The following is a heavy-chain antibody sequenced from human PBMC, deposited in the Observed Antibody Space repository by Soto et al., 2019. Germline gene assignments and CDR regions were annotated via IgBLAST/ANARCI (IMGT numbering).Heavy chain of an antibody. Sequence: PGGSLRLSCAASGFTFSSYAMSWVRQAPGKXLEWVSAISGSGGSTYYADSVKGRFTISRDNSKNTLYLQMNSLRAEDTAVYYRAKDLGYCSGGSCSGSADVWGQGTTVTVFS. V-gene: IGHV3-23*01. J-gene: IGHJ6*02. D-gene: IGHD2-15*01. CDR1: GFTFSSYA. CDR2: ISGSGGST. CDR3: AKDLGYCSGGSCSGSADV.